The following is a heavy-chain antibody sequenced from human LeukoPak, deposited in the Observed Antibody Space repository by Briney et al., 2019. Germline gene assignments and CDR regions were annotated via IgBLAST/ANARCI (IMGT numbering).Heavy chain of an antibody. CDR2: IYHSGST. J-gene: IGHJ6*03. V-gene: IGHV4-38-2*02. D-gene: IGHD6-13*01. CDR1: GYSISSGYY. CDR3: ASTDSSSPDYYYYYMDV. Sequence: PSETLSLTCTVSGYSISSGYYWGWIRQPPGKGLEWIGSIYHSGSTNYNPSLKSRVTISVDTSKNQFSLKLSSVTAADTAVYYCASTDSSSPDYYYYYMDVWGKGTTVTISS.